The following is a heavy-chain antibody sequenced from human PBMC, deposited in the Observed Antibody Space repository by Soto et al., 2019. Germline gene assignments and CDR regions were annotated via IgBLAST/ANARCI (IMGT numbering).Heavy chain of an antibody. CDR3: ASGGRRVGIVATLKYCYYYYDMDV. CDR2: INPNSGGT. CDR1: GYTFTGYY. Sequence: ASVKVSCKASGYTFTGYYMHWVRQAPGQGLERMGWINPNSGGTNYAQKFQGWVTMTRDTSISTAYMELSRLRSDDTAVYYCASGGRRVGIVATLKYCYYYYDMDVWGQGTTVTVSS. J-gene: IGHJ6*02. D-gene: IGHD5-12*01. V-gene: IGHV1-2*04.